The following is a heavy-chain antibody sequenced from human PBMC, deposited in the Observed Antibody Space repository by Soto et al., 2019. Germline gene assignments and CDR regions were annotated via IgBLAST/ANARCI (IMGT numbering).Heavy chain of an antibody. CDR1: GFTFSSYA. J-gene: IGHJ4*02. Sequence: VSLRRSCAASGFTFSSYAMSWGRQAPGKGLEWVSAISGSGGSTYYADSVKGRFTISRDNSKNTLYLQMNSLRAEDTAVYYCAKDPYYYDSSGYYSTTFFDYWGQGTLVTVSS. V-gene: IGHV3-23*01. CDR2: ISGSGGST. CDR3: AKDPYYYDSSGYYSTTFFDY. D-gene: IGHD3-22*01.